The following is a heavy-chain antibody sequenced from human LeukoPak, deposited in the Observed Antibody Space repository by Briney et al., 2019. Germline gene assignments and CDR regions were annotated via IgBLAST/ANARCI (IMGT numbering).Heavy chain of an antibody. V-gene: IGHV4-39*07. Sequence: SETLSLTCTVSGGSISSSSYYWGWIRQPPGKGLEWIGSIYYSGSTYYNPSLKSRVTISVDTSKNQFSLKLSSVTAADTAVYYCARDAPAGWFDPWGQGTLVTVSS. CDR2: IYYSGST. J-gene: IGHJ5*02. CDR3: ARDAPAGWFDP. D-gene: IGHD3-10*01. CDR1: GGSISSSSYY.